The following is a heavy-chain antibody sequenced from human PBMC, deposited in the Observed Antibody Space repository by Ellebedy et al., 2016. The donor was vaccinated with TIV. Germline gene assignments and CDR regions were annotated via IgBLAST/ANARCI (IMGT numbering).Heavy chain of an antibody. CDR3: TRRPYGGRSGFDP. D-gene: IGHD4/OR15-4a*01. Sequence: GESLKISCAASGFTFSGYWMSWFRQAPGKGLEWVANIHEDGSEKYYVDSVKGRFIISRDNTKKSLYLQMNSLKTEDTAVYYCTRRPYGGRSGFDPWGQGTLVTVSS. CDR2: IHEDGSEK. J-gene: IGHJ5*02. V-gene: IGHV3-7*05. CDR1: GFTFSGYW.